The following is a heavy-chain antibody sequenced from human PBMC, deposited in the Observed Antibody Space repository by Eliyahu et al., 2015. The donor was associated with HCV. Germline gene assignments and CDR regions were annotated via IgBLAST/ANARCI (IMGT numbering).Heavy chain of an antibody. Sequence: QVQLVQSGAEVKKPGASVKVSCKASGXTFTSYYXXWVRQXPGQGLEWMGIXNPSGGSTSYAQKFQGRVTMTRDTSTSTVYMELSSLRSEDTAVYYCARDSVRLRLGELSLIIYYYYGMDVWGQGTTVTVSS. D-gene: IGHD3-16*02. CDR2: XNPSGGST. J-gene: IGHJ6*02. CDR1: GXTFTSYY. V-gene: IGHV1-46*01. CDR3: ARDSVRLRLGELSLIIYYYYGMDV.